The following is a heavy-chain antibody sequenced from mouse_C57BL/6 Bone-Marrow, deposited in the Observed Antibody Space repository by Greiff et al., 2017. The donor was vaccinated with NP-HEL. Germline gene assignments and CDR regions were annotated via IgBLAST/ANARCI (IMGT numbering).Heavy chain of an antibody. CDR1: GYTFTSYW. V-gene: IGHV1-69*01. J-gene: IGHJ3*01. Sequence: QVQLQQPGAELVMPGASVKLSCKASGYTFTSYWMHWVKQRPGQGLEWIGEIDPSDSYTNYNQKFKGKSTLTVDKSSITAYMQLSSLTSEDSAVYYCARADYSNYGDAYWGQGTLVTVSA. D-gene: IGHD2-5*01. CDR3: ARADYSNYGDAY. CDR2: IDPSDSYT.